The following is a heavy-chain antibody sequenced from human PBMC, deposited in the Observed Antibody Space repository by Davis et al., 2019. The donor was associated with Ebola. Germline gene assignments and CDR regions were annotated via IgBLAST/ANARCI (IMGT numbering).Heavy chain of an antibody. CDR1: GFTFSSYA. Sequence: GESLKISCAASGFTFSSYAIHWVRQAPGKGLEWVAVISYDGSNKYYADSVKGRFTISRDNAKNSLYLQMNSLRAEDTAVYYCARRAYYYDSSGYPDYWGQGTLVTVSS. D-gene: IGHD3-22*01. CDR2: ISYDGSNK. V-gene: IGHV3-30-3*01. CDR3: ARRAYYYDSSGYPDY. J-gene: IGHJ4*02.